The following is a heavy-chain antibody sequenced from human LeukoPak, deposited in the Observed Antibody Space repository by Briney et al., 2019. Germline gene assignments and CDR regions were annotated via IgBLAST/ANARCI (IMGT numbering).Heavy chain of an antibody. D-gene: IGHD6-19*01. CDR3: ARVVETVAGDNYGKDV. CDR1: GGSFSGYY. J-gene: IGHJ6*02. V-gene: IGHV4-34*01. CDR2: INHSGST. Sequence: SETLSLTCAVYGGSFSGYYWSWIRQPPGKGLEWIGEINHSGSTNYNPSLKSRVTISVDTSKNQFSLKLSSVTAADTAVYYCARVVETVAGDNYGKDVWGQGTTVTVSS.